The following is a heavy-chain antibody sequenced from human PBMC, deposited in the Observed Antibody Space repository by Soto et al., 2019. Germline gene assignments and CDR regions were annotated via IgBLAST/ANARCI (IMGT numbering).Heavy chain of an antibody. Sequence: QLQLQESGSGLVKPSQTLSLTCAVSGGSISSGGYSWSWIRQPPGKGLEWIGYIYHSGSTYYNPSLKSRVTISVDRSKNQFSRKLSSVTGADTAVYYCARVPSTYYDFWSGYWGLGWFDPWGQGTLVTVSS. CDR3: ARVPSTYYDFWSGYWGLGWFDP. J-gene: IGHJ5*02. V-gene: IGHV4-30-2*01. D-gene: IGHD3-3*01. CDR2: IYHSGST. CDR1: GGSISSGGYS.